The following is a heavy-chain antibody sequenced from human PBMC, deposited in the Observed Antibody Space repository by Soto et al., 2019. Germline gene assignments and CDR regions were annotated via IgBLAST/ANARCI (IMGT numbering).Heavy chain of an antibody. D-gene: IGHD3-3*01. CDR1: GVSGSSGDSY. CDR3: ARERGRYFWRGEVGMDA. Sequence: KSSEALSLPSTVSGVSGSSGDSYRIGFRRPPGDGLEWIGYIYYSRNTYYNPSLKSRVTISVHTCKNQFSLKLSSGTAADTAVYYCARERGRYFWRGEVGMDAWGQGMKVTFS. V-gene: IGHV4-30-4*02. J-gene: IGHJ6*02. CDR2: IYYSRNT.